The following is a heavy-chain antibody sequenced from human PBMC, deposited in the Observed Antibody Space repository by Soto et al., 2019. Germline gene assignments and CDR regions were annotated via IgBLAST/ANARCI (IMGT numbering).Heavy chain of an antibody. Sequence: SGPTLVNPTHTITLTCTFSGFSLKISLVLLIWIRQPPLNALEWLARIDWDDDKFYSTSLKTRLTISKDTSKNQVVLTMTNMDPVDTATYYCARSYGSGSYFSPNWFDPWGQGTLVTVSS. J-gene: IGHJ5*02. V-gene: IGHV2-70*04. CDR2: IDWDDDK. CDR3: ARSYGSGSYFSPNWFDP. CDR1: GFSLKISLVL. D-gene: IGHD3-10*01.